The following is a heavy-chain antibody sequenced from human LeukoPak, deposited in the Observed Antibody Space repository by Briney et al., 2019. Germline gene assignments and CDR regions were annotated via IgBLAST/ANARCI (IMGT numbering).Heavy chain of an antibody. CDR1: GGSFSGYY. V-gene: IGHV4-34*01. CDR3: ARSGLFSSSWYLPHQWFDP. Sequence: PSETLSLTCAVYGGSFSGYYWSWIRQPPGKGLEWIGEINHSGSTNYNPSLKSRVTISVDTSKNQFSLKLSSVTAADTAVYYCARSGLFSSSWYLPHQWFDPWGQGTLVTVSS. CDR2: INHSGST. J-gene: IGHJ5*02. D-gene: IGHD6-13*01.